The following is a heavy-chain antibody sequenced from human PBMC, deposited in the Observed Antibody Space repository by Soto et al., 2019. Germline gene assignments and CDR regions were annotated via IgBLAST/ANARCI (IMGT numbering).Heavy chain of an antibody. CDR2: IIPIFGTA. V-gene: IGHV1-69*13. Sequence: SVKVSCKXSGGTFSSYAISWVRQAPGQGLEWMGGIIPIFGTANYAQKFQGRVTITADESTSTAYMELSSLRSEDTAVYYCARGSIAARPQDYYGMDVWGQGTTVTVS. J-gene: IGHJ6*02. CDR3: ARGSIAARPQDYYGMDV. D-gene: IGHD6-6*01. CDR1: GGTFSSYA.